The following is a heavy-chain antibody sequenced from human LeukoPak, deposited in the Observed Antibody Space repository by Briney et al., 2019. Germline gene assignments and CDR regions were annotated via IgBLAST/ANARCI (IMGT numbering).Heavy chain of an antibody. CDR3: ARDPVVSYGSGSYYPNWFDP. CDR2: INNDGRST. V-gene: IGHV3-74*01. D-gene: IGHD3-10*01. Sequence: GGSLRLSCAASGFTFSSHWVHWVRQAPGKGLVWVSHINNDGRSTRYADSVKGRFTISRDNAKNTVYLQMNSLRVEDTAVYYCARDPVVSYGSGSYYPNWFDPWGQGTLVTVSS. CDR1: GFTFSSHW. J-gene: IGHJ5*02.